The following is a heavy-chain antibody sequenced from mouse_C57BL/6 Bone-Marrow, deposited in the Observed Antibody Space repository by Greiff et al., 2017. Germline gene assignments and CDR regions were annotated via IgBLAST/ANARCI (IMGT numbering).Heavy chain of an antibody. CDR3: ARHDYDGYYAMDY. CDR1: GYAFTNYL. Sequence: VQLQQSGAELVRPGTSVKVSCKASGYAFTNYLIEWVKQRPGQGLEWIGVINPGSGGTNYNEKFKGKATLTADKSSSTAYMQFSSLTSEDSAIYYCARHDYDGYYAMDYWGQGTSVTVSS. CDR2: INPGSGGT. V-gene: IGHV1-54*01. D-gene: IGHD2-4*01. J-gene: IGHJ4*01.